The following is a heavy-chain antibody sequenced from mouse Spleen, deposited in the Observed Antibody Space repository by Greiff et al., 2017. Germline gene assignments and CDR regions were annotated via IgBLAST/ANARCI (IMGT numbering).Heavy chain of an antibody. CDR2: IWSGGST. J-gene: IGHJ3*01. CDR1: GFSLTSYG. Sequence: VMLVESGPGLVQPSQSLSITCTVSGFSLTSYGVHWVRQSPGKGLEWLGVIWSGGSTDYNAAFISRLSISKDNSKSQVFFKMNSLQADDTAIYYCARNLLITTPPFAYWGQGTLVTVSA. V-gene: IGHV2-2*01. D-gene: IGHD1-2*01. CDR3: ARNLLITTPPFAY.